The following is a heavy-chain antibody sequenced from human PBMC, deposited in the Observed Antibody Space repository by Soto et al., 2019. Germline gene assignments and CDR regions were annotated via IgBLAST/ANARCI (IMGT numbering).Heavy chain of an antibody. V-gene: IGHV4-4*02. D-gene: IGHD3-22*01. Sequence: PSETLSLTCAVSGGSISSSNWWSWVRQPPGKGLEWIGEIYHSGSTNYNPSLKSRVTISVDKSKNQFSLKLRSVTAADTAVYYCARLGRYYQAFDSWGQGTLVTVSS. CDR1: GGSISSSNW. CDR2: IYHSGST. CDR3: ARLGRYYQAFDS. J-gene: IGHJ4*02.